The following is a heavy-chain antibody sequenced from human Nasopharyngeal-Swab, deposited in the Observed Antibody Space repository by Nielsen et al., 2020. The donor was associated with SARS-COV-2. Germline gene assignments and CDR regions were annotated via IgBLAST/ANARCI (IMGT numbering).Heavy chain of an antibody. CDR3: ASGQWLVRVDY. CDR2: INSDGSSR. V-gene: IGHV3-74*01. CDR1: GFTFSYYW. Sequence: GESLKIPRAASGFTFSYYWMHWVRQAPGKGLGRVSRINSDGSSRSYADSVKGRFTISRDNAKNTLYLQMNSLRAEDTAVYYCASGQWLVRVDYWGQGTLVTVSS. D-gene: IGHD6-19*01. J-gene: IGHJ4*02.